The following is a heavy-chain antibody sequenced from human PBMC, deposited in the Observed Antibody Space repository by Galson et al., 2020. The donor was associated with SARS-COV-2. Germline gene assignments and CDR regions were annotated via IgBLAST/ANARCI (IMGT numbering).Heavy chain of an antibody. D-gene: IGHD1-26*01. CDR3: AREDNSGSYSFDY. CDR2: IWYDGSNK. J-gene: IGHJ4*02. CDR1: GFTFSSYG. V-gene: IGHV3-33*01. Sequence: TGGSLRLSCAASGFTFSSYGMHWVRQAPGKGLEWVAVIWYDGSNKYYADSVKGRFTISRDNSKNTLYLQMNSLRAEDTAVYYCAREDNSGSYSFDYWGQGTLVTVSS.